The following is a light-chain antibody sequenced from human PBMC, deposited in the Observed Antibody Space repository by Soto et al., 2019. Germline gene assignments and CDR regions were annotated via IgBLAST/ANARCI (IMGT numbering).Light chain of an antibody. CDR2: DAS. Sequence: EIVLTQSPATLSLSPGERATLSCRASQSVSSYLAWYQQKPGQAPRLLIYDASNRATGIPAGFSGSGSGTDFTLTIRSLEPEDFAVYYCQQRSNWPPWTFGQGTKVEIK. CDR1: QSVSSY. CDR3: QQRSNWPPWT. J-gene: IGKJ1*01. V-gene: IGKV3-11*01.